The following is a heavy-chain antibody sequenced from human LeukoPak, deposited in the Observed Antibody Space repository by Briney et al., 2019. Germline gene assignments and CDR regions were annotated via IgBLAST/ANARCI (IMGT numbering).Heavy chain of an antibody. CDR2: ISSSSSYI. V-gene: IGHV3-21*04. Sequence: GGSLRLSCAASGFTFSSYSINWVRQAPGKGLEWVSSISSSSSYIYYADSVKGRFTISRDNSKNTLYLQMNSLRAEDTAVYYCASATGARGYSYGSLDYWGQGTLVTVSS. CDR1: GFTFSSYS. CDR3: ASATGARGYSYGSLDY. J-gene: IGHJ4*02. D-gene: IGHD5-18*01.